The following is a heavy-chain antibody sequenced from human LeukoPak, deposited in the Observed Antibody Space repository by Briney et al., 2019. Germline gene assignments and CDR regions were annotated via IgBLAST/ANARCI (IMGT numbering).Heavy chain of an antibody. CDR3: ARDREGSRGWLVRDRFDY. D-gene: IGHD3-10*01. V-gene: IGHV3-21*01. CDR2: ISSSGGST. Sequence: PGGSLRLSCAASRFTFSSYGMSWVRQAPGKGLEWVSGISSSGGSTYYADSVKGRFTISRDNAKNSLYLQMNSLRAEDTAVYYCARDREGSRGWLVRDRFDYWGQGTLVTVSS. J-gene: IGHJ4*02. CDR1: RFTFSSYG.